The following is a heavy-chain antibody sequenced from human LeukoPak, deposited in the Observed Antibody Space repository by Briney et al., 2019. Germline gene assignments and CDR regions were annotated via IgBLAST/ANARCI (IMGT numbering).Heavy chain of an antibody. CDR1: GGTFSSYA. J-gene: IGHJ3*02. D-gene: IGHD3-22*01. CDR3: ARAHYDSSGYEAFDI. CDR2: IIPIFGTA. Sequence: ASVKVSCKASGGTFSSYAISWVRQAPGQGLEWMGGIIPIFGTANYAQKFQGRVTITADESTSTAYMELSSLRSEDTAVYYCARAHYDSSGYEAFDIWGQGTMVTVSS. V-gene: IGHV1-69*13.